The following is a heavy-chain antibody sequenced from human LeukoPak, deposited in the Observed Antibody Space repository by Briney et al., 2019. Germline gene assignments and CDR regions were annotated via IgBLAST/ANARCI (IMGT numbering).Heavy chain of an antibody. Sequence: PGGSLRLSCAASGFTVSSNYMSWVRRAPGKGLEWVSVIYSDGGTYYADSVKGRFTISRDNSKNTLYLQMNSLRVEDTAVYYCARDWGYCSSTSCHVFDYWGQGTLVTVSS. CDR3: ARDWGYCSSTSCHVFDY. D-gene: IGHD2-2*01. CDR2: IYSDGGT. V-gene: IGHV3-53*01. CDR1: GFTVSSNY. J-gene: IGHJ4*02.